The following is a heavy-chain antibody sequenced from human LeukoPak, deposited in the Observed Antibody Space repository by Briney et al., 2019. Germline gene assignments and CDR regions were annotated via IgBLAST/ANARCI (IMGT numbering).Heavy chain of an antibody. CDR1: GFTFSDYY. J-gene: IGHJ3*02. CDR2: ISSSGTTI. V-gene: IGHV3-11*04. Sequence: GGSLRLSCAASGFTFSDYYMSWIRQAPGKGLEWLSYISSSGTTIYYADSVKGRFTISRDNAKNSLYLQMNSLRAEDTAVYYCARVRLQPRTLLDDAFDIWGQGTMVTVSS. D-gene: IGHD1-14*01. CDR3: ARVRLQPRTLLDDAFDI.